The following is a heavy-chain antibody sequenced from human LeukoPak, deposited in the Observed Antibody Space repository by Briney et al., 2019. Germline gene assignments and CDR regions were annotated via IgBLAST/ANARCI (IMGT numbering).Heavy chain of an antibody. J-gene: IGHJ4*02. CDR2: ISYDGNNK. Sequence: PGGSLRLPCAASGFTFSSHAMHWVRQAPGKGLEWVAVISYDGNNKYYADSVKGRFTISRDNSKNTLYLQMNSLRAEDTAVYYCVNRYYYDSSGYLLDYWGQGTLVTVSS. CDR1: GFTFSSHA. V-gene: IGHV3-30-3*01. D-gene: IGHD3-22*01. CDR3: VNRYYYDSSGYLLDY.